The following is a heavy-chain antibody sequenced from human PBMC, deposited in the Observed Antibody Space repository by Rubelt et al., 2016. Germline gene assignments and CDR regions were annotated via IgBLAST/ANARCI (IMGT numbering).Heavy chain of an antibody. V-gene: IGHV3-23*01. Sequence: VSAISGSGGSTYYADSVRGRFAISRDNSKNTLYLQMNSLRIDDTAVYYCARDAPSVALWLKNYYYYMDVWGKGTTVTVSS. CDR3: ARDAPSVALWLKNYYYYMDV. J-gene: IGHJ6*03. CDR2: ISGSGGST. D-gene: IGHD5-18*01.